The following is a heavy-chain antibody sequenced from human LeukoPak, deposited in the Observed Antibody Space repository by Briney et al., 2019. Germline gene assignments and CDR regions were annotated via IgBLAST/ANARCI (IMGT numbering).Heavy chain of an antibody. J-gene: IGHJ4*02. V-gene: IGHV4-59*11. D-gene: IGHD2-2*01. CDR3: ARSVYPIDY. CDR1: GGSISSHY. Sequence: SETLSLTCTVSGGSISSHYWSWIRRPPGKGLEWIGYIYYSGSTNYNPSLKSRVTISVDTSKNQFSLKLSSVTAADTAVYYCARSVYPIDYWGQGTLVTVSS. CDR2: IYYSGST.